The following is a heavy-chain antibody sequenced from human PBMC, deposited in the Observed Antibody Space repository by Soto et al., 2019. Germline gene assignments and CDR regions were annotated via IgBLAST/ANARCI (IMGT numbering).Heavy chain of an antibody. V-gene: IGHV2-5*01. CDR3: AHRYGGNYYRWYFDS. J-gene: IGHJ4*02. CDR2: ISWKDEK. D-gene: IGHD1-26*01. Sequence: QITLKESGPTLVKPTQTLTVTCTFSGFSLRTSGAGVGWIRQSPGKAPEWLALISWKDEKRYNPGLKSRLTITKDTSKNQVVLTQTDLDPVDTSTYFCAHRYGGNYYRWYFDSWGQGTLVTVSS. CDR1: GFSLRTSGAG.